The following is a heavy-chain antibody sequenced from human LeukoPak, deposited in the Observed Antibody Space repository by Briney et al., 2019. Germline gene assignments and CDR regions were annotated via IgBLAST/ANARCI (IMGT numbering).Heavy chain of an antibody. J-gene: IGHJ4*02. CDR1: GGSFSGYY. D-gene: IGHD3-3*01. V-gene: IGHV4-34*01. Sequence: PSETLSLTCAVYGGSFSGYYWSWIRQPPGKGLEWIGEIDRSGSTNYNPSLKSRVTISLDTSKSQFSLKVRYVTAADTAVYYCARGLNDSWTGENYWGQGTLVTVSS. CDR3: ARGLNDSWTGENY. CDR2: IDRSGST.